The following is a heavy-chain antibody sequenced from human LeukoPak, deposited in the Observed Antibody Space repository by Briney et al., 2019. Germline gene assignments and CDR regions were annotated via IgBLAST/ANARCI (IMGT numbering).Heavy chain of an antibody. D-gene: IGHD4-23*01. V-gene: IGHV4-59*08. CDR3: ARSGTRSGGAFDI. J-gene: IGHJ3*02. CDR2: VYSSGST. Sequence: PSETLSLTCTVSGGSISGYYWSWIRQSPGKGLEWIAYVYSSGSTNYNPSLYSRVTISLDTSKNQSSLKLSSVTAADTAVYFCARSGTRSGGAFDIWGQGTMVTVSS. CDR1: GGSISGYY.